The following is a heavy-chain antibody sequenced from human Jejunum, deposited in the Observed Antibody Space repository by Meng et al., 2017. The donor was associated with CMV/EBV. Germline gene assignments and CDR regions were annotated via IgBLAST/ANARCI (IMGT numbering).Heavy chain of an antibody. Sequence: LSCAASGFTFGSYAMSWVRQAPGKGLEWVSLIYSPDNPYYADSVKGRFTISRDNSKNTLYLQMNSLRVEDTAMYYCARDLGDYGNYWGQGTLVTVSS. J-gene: IGHJ4*02. D-gene: IGHD4-17*01. CDR1: GFTFGSYA. V-gene: IGHV3-23*03. CDR2: IYSPDNP. CDR3: ARDLGDYGNY.